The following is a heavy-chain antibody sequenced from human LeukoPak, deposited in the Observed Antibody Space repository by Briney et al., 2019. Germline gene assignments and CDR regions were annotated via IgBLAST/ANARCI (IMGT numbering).Heavy chain of an antibody. Sequence: GGSLRLSCAASGFTFSSYWMHWVRQAPGKGLVWVSRINSDGSSTSYADSVKGQFTISRDNAKNTLYLQMNSLRAEDTAVYYCARAVLYYYDSSGYSPLGYWGQGTLVTVSS. CDR3: ARAVLYYYDSSGYSPLGY. CDR1: GFTFSSYW. D-gene: IGHD3-22*01. V-gene: IGHV3-74*01. CDR2: INSDGSST. J-gene: IGHJ4*02.